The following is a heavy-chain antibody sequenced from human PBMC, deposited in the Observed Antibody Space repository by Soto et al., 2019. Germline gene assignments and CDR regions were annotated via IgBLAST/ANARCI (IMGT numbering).Heavy chain of an antibody. D-gene: IGHD2-15*01. J-gene: IGHJ6*02. CDR3: ARGDCTGAYCYSWPFNYGVDV. V-gene: IGHV3-33*08. CDR1: GFTFNTYG. CDR2: IWYDGSNK. Sequence: QVQLVESGGGVVQPGGSLRLSCTTSGFTFNTYGMYWVRQAPGKGLEGVAIIWYDGSNKYYGDSVKGRFTISRDNSKNPLYLQMNSLRAEDTALYYCARGDCTGAYCYSWPFNYGVDVWGQGTTVTVSS.